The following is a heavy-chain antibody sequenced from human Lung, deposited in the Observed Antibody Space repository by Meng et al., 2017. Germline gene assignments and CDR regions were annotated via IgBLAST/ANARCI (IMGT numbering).Heavy chain of an antibody. Sequence: EQLQEEGPGVVRASGTLFSVCAVSGGSISSSNGRSWVRQPPGKGLEWIGEIYNSGSTNYNPSLKSRVTISVYKSKNQFSLKLSSVPAADTAVYYCARRGMWLDPQNFDYWGQGTLVTVSS. CDR1: GGSISSSNG. CDR3: ARRGMWLDPQNFDY. J-gene: IGHJ4*02. CDR2: IYNSGST. V-gene: IGHV4-4*02. D-gene: IGHD6-19*01.